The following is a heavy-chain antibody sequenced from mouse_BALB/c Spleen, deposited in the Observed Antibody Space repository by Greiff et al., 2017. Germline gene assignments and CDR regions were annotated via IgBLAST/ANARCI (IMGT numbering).Heavy chain of an antibody. D-gene: IGHD1-1*01. V-gene: IGHV1S135*01. CDR2: IDPYNGGT. Sequence: EVHLVESGPELVKPGASVKVSCKASGYAFTSYNMYWVKQSHGKSLEWIGYIDPYNGGTSYNQKFKGKATLTVDKSSSTAYMHLNSLTSEDSAVYYCARKGGDYYGSSLYAMDYWGQGTSVTVSS. J-gene: IGHJ4*01. CDR3: ARKGGDYYGSSLYAMDY. CDR1: GYAFTSYN.